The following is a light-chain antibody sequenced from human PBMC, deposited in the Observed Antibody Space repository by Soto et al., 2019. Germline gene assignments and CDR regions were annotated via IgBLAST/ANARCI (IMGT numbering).Light chain of an antibody. CDR3: NSYTTSSTWV. V-gene: IGLV2-14*01. CDR2: DVS. J-gene: IGLJ3*02. Sequence: QSALTQPASVSGSPGQSITISCTGTSSDVGFYNYVSWFQQHPGKAPKLMIYDVSNRPSGVSARFSGSKSGNTASLTISGLQAEDEADYYCNSYTTSSTWVFGGGTKLTVL. CDR1: SSDVGFYNY.